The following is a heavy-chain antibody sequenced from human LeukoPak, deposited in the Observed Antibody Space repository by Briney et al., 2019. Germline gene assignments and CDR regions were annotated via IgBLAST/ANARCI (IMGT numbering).Heavy chain of an antibody. Sequence: ASVKVSCKASGYTFTCYYTHWVRQAPGQGLEWMGRMTPERGDPNYPHKFTGRVPMTRHTSISTAYMELSSLRSDDTAVYYCARGAAVGQTRDYWGQGTLVTVSS. J-gene: IGHJ4*02. CDR1: GYTFTCYY. CDR2: MTPERGDP. D-gene: IGHD6-13*01. V-gene: IGHV1-2*06. CDR3: ARGAAVGQTRDY.